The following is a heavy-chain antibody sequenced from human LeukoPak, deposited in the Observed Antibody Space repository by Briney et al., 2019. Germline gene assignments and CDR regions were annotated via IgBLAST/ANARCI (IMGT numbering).Heavy chain of an antibody. CDR2: IKSKTDGGTT. V-gene: IGHV3-15*01. J-gene: IGHJ4*02. D-gene: IGHD3-10*01. CDR1: GFTFSNAW. Sequence: GGSLRLSCAASGFTFSNAWMSWVRQAPGKGLEWVGRIKSKTDGGTTDYAAPVKGRLTISRDDSKNTLYLQMNSLKTEDTAVYYCTTVLWFGETRSDYWGQGTLVTVSS. CDR3: TTVLWFGETRSDY.